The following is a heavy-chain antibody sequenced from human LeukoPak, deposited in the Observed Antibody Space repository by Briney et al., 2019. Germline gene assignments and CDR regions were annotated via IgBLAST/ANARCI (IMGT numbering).Heavy chain of an antibody. J-gene: IGHJ4*02. Sequence: ASVKVSCKASGYTFTSYGISWVRQAPGQGLEGMGWISAYNGNTNYAQKLQGRVTMTTDTSTSTAYMELRSLRSDDTAVYYCARDIRADGGNTGDDCWGQGIPVTVSS. CDR1: GYTFTSYG. V-gene: IGHV1-18*01. CDR2: ISAYNGNT. CDR3: ARDIRADGGNTGDDC. D-gene: IGHD4-23*01.